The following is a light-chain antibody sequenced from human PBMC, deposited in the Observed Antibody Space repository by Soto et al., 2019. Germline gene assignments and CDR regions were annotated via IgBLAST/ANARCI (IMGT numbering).Light chain of an antibody. CDR3: QVWDSSSDLV. J-gene: IGLJ2*01. CDR2: YDS. Sequence: SYELTQPPSVSVAPGKTARITCGGNNIGSKSVHWYQQKPGQAPVLVIYYDSDRPSGIPERFSGSNSGNTATLTISRVAAGDEADYYCQVWDSSSDLVFGGGTKLTVL. CDR1: NIGSKS. V-gene: IGLV3-21*04.